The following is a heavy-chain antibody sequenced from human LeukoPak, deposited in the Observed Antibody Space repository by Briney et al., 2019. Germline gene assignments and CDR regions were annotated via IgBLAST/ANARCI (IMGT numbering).Heavy chain of an antibody. D-gene: IGHD3-9*01. CDR3: ARDREKDILTGYYLEDFDY. J-gene: IGHJ4*02. Sequence: GGSLRLSCAASGFTFSNYCMSWVRQAPGKGLEWVANIKQDGSEKYYVDSVKGRFTISRDNAKNSLYLQINSLRAEDTAVYYCARDREKDILTGYYLEDFDYWGQGTLVTVSS. V-gene: IGHV3-7*01. CDR2: IKQDGSEK. CDR1: GFTFSNYC.